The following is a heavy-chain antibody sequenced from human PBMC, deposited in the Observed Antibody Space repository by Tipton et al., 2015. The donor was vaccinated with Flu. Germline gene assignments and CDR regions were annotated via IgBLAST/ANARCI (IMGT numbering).Heavy chain of an antibody. CDR1: SGSITSSSYF. CDR3: TADLGY. CDR2: IYITGST. Sequence: TLSLTCTVSSGSITSSSYFWGWIRQPPGKGLEWIGSIYITGSTYYNPSLKSRVTISLDTSKNQFSLNLSSVTAADTAVYYCTADLGYWGQGTLVTVSS. J-gene: IGHJ4*02. V-gene: IGHV4-39*01.